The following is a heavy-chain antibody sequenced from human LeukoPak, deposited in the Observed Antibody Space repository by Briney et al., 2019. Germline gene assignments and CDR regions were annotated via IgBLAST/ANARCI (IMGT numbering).Heavy chain of an antibody. CDR2: INDYNGNT. Sequence: ASVKVSCKASGYTFTSYAISWVRQAPGQGLEWMGWINDYNGNTNYAQKLQGRVTMTTDTSTSTAYMELRSLRSDDTAVYYCARERSGWFDYWGQGTLVTVSS. D-gene: IGHD6-19*01. CDR3: ARERSGWFDY. J-gene: IGHJ4*02. V-gene: IGHV1-18*01. CDR1: GYTFTSYA.